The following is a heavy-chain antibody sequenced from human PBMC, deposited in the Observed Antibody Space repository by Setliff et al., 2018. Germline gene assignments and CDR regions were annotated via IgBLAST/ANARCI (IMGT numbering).Heavy chain of an antibody. D-gene: IGHD2-8*01. CDR1: GYTFTSSG. Sequence: GASVKVSCKASGYTFTSSGITWVRQAPGQGLEWMGWISAYSGKAYYAQKLQDRATMTTDTSTGTAYLELRSLTSDDTAVYYCSKLVRYCTTTACQGASGAEFWGQGTLVTVSS. J-gene: IGHJ4*02. CDR3: SKLVRYCTTTACQGASGAEF. CDR2: ISAYSGKA. V-gene: IGHV1-18*01.